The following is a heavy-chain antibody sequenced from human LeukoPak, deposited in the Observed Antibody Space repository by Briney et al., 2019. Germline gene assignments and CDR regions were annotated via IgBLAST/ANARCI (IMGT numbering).Heavy chain of an antibody. Sequence: SETLSLTCTVSGGSISSSSYYWGWIRQPPGKGLEWIGSIYYSGSTYYNPSLKSRVTMSVDTSKNQFSLKLSSVTAADTAVYYCAGQNRKQWLVQGLAYYFDYWGQGTLVTVSS. CDR2: IYYSGST. V-gene: IGHV4-39*01. CDR1: GGSISSSSYY. J-gene: IGHJ4*02. D-gene: IGHD6-19*01. CDR3: AGQNRKQWLVQGLAYYFDY.